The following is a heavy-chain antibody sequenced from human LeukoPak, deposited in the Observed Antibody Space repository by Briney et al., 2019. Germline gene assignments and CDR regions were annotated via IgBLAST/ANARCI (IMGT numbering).Heavy chain of an antibody. CDR2: IKQDGSEK. CDR3: AREAGGSGYSDYYYYMDV. D-gene: IGHD2-15*01. Sequence: PGGSLRLSCAASGFSFSTYWMHRVRQAPGKGLEWVASIKQDGSEKYSVDSVKGRFTISRDNAKNSLYLQMNSLRAEDTGVYYCAREAGGSGYSDYYYYMDVWGKGTTVTVSS. V-gene: IGHV3-7*01. CDR1: GFSFSTYW. J-gene: IGHJ6*03.